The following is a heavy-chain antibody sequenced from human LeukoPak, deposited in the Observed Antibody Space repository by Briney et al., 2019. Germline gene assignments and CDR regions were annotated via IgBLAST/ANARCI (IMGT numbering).Heavy chain of an antibody. V-gene: IGHV1-2*05. D-gene: IGHD3/OR15-3a*01. Sequence: GASVKVSCKASGYRFTGYYIHWVRQAPGQGPEWMGRIDPNSGGTNSAQKFQARVTLTRDTSIATVYMELSSLRSNDTVVYYCARDQARTTTWYLYMNYWGQGTLVTVSS. CDR3: ARDQARTTTWYLYMNY. CDR2: IDPNSGGT. CDR1: GYRFTGYY. J-gene: IGHJ4*02.